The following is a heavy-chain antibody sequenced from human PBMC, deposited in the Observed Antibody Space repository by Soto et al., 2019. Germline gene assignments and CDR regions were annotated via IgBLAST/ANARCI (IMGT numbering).Heavy chain of an antibody. J-gene: IGHJ6*02. V-gene: IGHV3-33*06. CDR1: GFTFSRFG. CDR2: VWYDGSDK. CDR3: AKDRSSSLDAMDV. Sequence: QVQLVESGGGVVQPGRSLRLSCAASGFTFSRFGMHWVRQAPDKGLEWVAVVWYDGSDKYYADSVKGRFAISRDNSKNTLYLQVNSLRAEDTAVYYCAKDRSSSLDAMDVWGQGTTVTVFS. D-gene: IGHD6-13*01.